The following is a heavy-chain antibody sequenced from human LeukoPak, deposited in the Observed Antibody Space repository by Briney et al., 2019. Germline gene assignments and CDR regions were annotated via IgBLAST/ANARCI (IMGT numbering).Heavy chain of an antibody. CDR3: ASPVVTAAHDAFDI. CDR1: GGTYSSYS. CDR2: IIPILCTA. D-gene: IGHD2-2*01. J-gene: IGHJ3*02. V-gene: IGHV1-69*06. Sequence: ASVKVFCEASGGTYSSYSISWVRQASGQALECMGRIIPILCTANCAQKLQGRVTITADKSTSTAYMELSSLRSEDTAVYYCASPVVTAAHDAFDIWGQGTMVTVSS.